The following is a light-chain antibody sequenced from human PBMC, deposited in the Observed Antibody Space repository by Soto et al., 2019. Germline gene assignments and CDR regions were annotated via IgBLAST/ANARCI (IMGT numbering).Light chain of an antibody. Sequence: DIQMTPSPSTLPASVVDRVTITCRASQTISSWLAWYQQKPGKAPDLLIYDASRLAGGVPSRFSGSGSETDFTLTISSLEPEDFAVYYCQHRMNWPLTFGQGTRLEIK. CDR1: QTISSW. CDR3: QHRMNWPLT. V-gene: IGKV1-5*01. CDR2: DAS. J-gene: IGKJ5*01.